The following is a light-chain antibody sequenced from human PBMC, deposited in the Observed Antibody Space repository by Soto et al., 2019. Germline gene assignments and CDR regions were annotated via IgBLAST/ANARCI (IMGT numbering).Light chain of an antibody. CDR1: QSVSNN. Sequence: IVFPQSPGTLSLSPGARATLSCRAIQSVSNNYLAWYQQKPGQAPRLLIYGASNRATGIPARFSGSGSGTEFTLTISSLQSEDFAVYYCQQYNNWPPITFDQGTRLEIK. J-gene: IGKJ5*01. CDR3: QQYNNWPPIT. V-gene: IGKV3D-15*01. CDR2: GAS.